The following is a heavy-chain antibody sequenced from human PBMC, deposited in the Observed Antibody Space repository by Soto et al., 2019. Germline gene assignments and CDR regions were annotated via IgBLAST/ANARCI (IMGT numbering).Heavy chain of an antibody. CDR3: TRAESHWSGSRFYGVPKDV. CDR2: IQSGGST. Sequence: EVQLVESGGGLVQPGGSLRLSCAASGFTVSSKYLSWVRQAPGKGLEWVSLIQSGGSTYYAGSVKGRFTISRDNSETTLYRQMTSPRGADTAVYYCTRAESHWSGSRFYGVPKDVWGKGVTVNVSA. J-gene: IGHJ6*04. V-gene: IGHV3-66*01. D-gene: IGHD2-15*01. CDR1: GFTVSSKY.